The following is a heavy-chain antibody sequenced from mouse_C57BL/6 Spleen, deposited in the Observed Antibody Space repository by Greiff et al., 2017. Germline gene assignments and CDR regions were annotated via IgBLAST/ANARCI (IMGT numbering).Heavy chain of an antibody. J-gene: IGHJ2*01. D-gene: IGHD1-1*01. CDR2: INPNNGGT. CDR1: GYTFTDYY. V-gene: IGHV1-26*01. Sequence: EVQLQQSGPELVKPGASVKISCKASGYTFTDYYMNWVKQSHGKSLEWIGDINPNNGGTSYNQKFKGKATLTVDKSSSTAYMELRSLTSEDSAVYYCARSKEFITTVFDYWGQGTTLTVSS. CDR3: ARSKEFITTVFDY.